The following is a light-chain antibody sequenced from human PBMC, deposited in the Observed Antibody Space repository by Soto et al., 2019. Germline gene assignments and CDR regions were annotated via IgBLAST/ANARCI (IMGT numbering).Light chain of an antibody. V-gene: IGLV7-46*01. CDR1: TGAVTSGHY. Sequence: QAVVTQEPSRTVSPGGTVTLTCGSSTGAVTSGHYPYWFQQKPGQAPRTLIYDTSNKHSWTPARFSVALLAGKAALTLSGAQPEEEAEYYFLLSYSGARYVFGTGTKLTVL. CDR3: LLSYSGARYV. J-gene: IGLJ1*01. CDR2: DTS.